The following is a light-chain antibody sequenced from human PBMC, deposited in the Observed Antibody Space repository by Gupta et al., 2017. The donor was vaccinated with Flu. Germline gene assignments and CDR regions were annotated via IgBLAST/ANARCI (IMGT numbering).Light chain of an antibody. CDR3: AAWDDSLGGCYV. V-gene: IGLV1-47*01. CDR2: SNN. J-gene: IGLJ1*01. Sequence: VIISCSGSSPNIGSNSVYWFRQLPGTAPKPLIYSNNQRPSGVPDRFSGSKSGTSASLAISGLRSEDEADYYCAAWDDSLGGCYVFGTGTKVTVL. CDR1: SPNIGSNS.